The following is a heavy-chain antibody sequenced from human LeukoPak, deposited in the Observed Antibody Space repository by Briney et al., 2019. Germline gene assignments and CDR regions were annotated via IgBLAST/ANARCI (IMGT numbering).Heavy chain of an antibody. CDR2: INWNGGST. CDR3: ARDRGYHDSSGPSPVGWFDP. CDR1: GFTFDDYG. Sequence: PGGSLRLSCAASGFTFDDYGMSWVRQAPGKGLEWVSGINWNGGSTGYADSVKGRFTISRDNAKNSLYLQMNSLRAEDTALYHCARDRGYHDSSGPSPVGWFDPWGQGTLVTVSS. V-gene: IGHV3-20*01. D-gene: IGHD3-22*01. J-gene: IGHJ5*02.